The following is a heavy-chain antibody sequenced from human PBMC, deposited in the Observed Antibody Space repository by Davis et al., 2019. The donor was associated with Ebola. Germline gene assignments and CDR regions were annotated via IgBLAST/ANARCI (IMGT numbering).Heavy chain of an antibody. V-gene: IGHV3-30*04. CDR1: GFTFSSYA. CDR3: AKDRPTYYYDSSGPGPFDY. CDR2: ISYDGSNK. D-gene: IGHD3-22*01. J-gene: IGHJ4*02. Sequence: PGGSLRLSCAASGFTFSSYAMHWVRQAPGKGLEWVAVISYDGSNKYYADSVKGRFTISRDNSKNTLYLQMNSLRAEDTAVYYCAKDRPTYYYDSSGPGPFDYWGQGTLVTVSS.